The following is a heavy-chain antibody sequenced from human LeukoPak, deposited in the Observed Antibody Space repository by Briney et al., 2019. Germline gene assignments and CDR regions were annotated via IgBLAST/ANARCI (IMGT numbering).Heavy chain of an antibody. Sequence: GGSLRLSCAASGFIVSSYWMSWVRQAPGKGLEWVANIKQDGSEKYYVDSVKGRFTISRDNAKNSLYLQMNSLRAEDTAVYFCTRGAATFDYWGQGTLVTVSS. CDR3: TRGAATFDY. J-gene: IGHJ4*02. CDR1: GFIVSSYW. CDR2: IKQDGSEK. V-gene: IGHV3-7*04. D-gene: IGHD2-15*01.